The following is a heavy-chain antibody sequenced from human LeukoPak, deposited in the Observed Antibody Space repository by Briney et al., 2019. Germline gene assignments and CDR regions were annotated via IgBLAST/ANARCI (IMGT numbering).Heavy chain of an antibody. J-gene: IGHJ4*02. D-gene: IGHD2-21*01. CDR2: INTKGET. Sequence: SETLSLACTVSGVSMSAYQWSWVRQSPEKGLEWIGCINTKGETSYNPSLKSRVTTSVDTSKSQFSLRLTSVTAADTAVYYCATSNDAKIAPFDHWGQGAPVTVSS. V-gene: IGHV4-4*09. CDR3: ATSNDAKIAPFDH. CDR1: GVSMSAYQ.